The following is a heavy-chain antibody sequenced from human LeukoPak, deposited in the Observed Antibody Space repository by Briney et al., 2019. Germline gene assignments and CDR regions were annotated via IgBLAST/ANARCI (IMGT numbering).Heavy chain of an antibody. CDR1: GGSFSGYY. V-gene: IGHV4-34*01. D-gene: IGHD2-2*01. Sequence: SETLSLTCAVYGGSFSGYYWSWIRQPPGKGLEWIGEINHSVSTNYNPSLKSRVTISVDTSKNQFSLKLSSVTAADTAVYYCARVGQYCSSTSCYQTRYYYYYYMDVWGKGTTVTVSS. J-gene: IGHJ6*03. CDR2: INHSVST. CDR3: ARVGQYCSSTSCYQTRYYYYYYMDV.